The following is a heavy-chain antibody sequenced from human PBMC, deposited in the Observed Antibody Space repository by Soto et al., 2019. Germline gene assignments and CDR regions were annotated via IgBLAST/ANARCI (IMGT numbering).Heavy chain of an antibody. CDR3: ARQLVIRDDAFDI. CDR1: GYTFTRYA. D-gene: IGHD3-22*01. V-gene: IGHV7-4-1*01. CDR2: INTNTGNP. Sequence: ASVKVSCKASGYTFTRYAMSWVRQAPGQGLEWMGWINTNTGNPTYAQGFTGRFVFSLDTSVSTAYLQICSLKAEGTAVYYCARQLVIRDDAFDIWGQGTMVTVSS. J-gene: IGHJ3*02.